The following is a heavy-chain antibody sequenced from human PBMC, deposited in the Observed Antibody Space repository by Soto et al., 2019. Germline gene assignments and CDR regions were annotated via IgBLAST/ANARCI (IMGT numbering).Heavy chain of an antibody. D-gene: IGHD4-4*01. CDR3: ARGQDYSKSGY. V-gene: IGHV4-30-2*05. Sequence: PSETLSLTCAVSGGSISSGGYSWSWIRQPPGKGLEWIGCIHPSGGTHYNPSLKSRVSISDDTSKNQFSLKMSSVTAADTAVYYCARGQDYSKSGYWGQGTLVTVSS. CDR2: IHPSGGT. J-gene: IGHJ4*02. CDR1: GGSISSGGYS.